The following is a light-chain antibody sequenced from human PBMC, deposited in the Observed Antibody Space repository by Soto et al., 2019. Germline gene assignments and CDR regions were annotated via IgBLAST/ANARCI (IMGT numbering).Light chain of an antibody. J-gene: IGLJ2*01. Sequence: QSVLTQPASVSGSPGQSITISCTGTSSDIGAYNFFSWYQQHPGKAPKLMLYDVNIRPSGVSNRFSGSKSGNSASLTISGLQAEDEDDYYCTSWTTSTTMIFGGGTKLTVL. V-gene: IGLV2-14*03. CDR1: SSDIGAYNF. CDR2: DVN. CDR3: TSWTTSTTMI.